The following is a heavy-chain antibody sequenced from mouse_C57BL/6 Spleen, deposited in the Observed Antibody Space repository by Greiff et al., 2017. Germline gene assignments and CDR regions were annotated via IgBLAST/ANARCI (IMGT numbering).Heavy chain of an antibody. Sequence: VQLKQSGPELVKPGASVKIPCKASGYTFTDYNMDWVKQSHGKSLEWIGDINPNNGGTIYNQKFKGKATLTVDKSSSTAYMELRSLTSEDTAVYYCARLGDGYYLDYWGQGTTLTVSS. D-gene: IGHD2-3*01. V-gene: IGHV1-18*01. CDR2: INPNNGGT. CDR1: GYTFTDYN. CDR3: ARLGDGYYLDY. J-gene: IGHJ2*01.